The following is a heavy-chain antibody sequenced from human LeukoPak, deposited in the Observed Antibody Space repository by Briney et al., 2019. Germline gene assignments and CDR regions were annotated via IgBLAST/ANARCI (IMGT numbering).Heavy chain of an antibody. J-gene: IGHJ4*02. D-gene: IGHD4/OR15-4a*01. CDR2: IIPIFGTA. V-gene: IGHV1-69*13. Sequence: GASVKVSCKASGGTFSSYAISWVRQAPGQGLEWMGGIIPIFGTANYAQKFQGRVTITADESTSTAYMELSSLRSEDTAVYYCARNVNGANYFDYWGQGTLVTVSS. CDR1: GGTFSSYA. CDR3: ARNVNGANYFDY.